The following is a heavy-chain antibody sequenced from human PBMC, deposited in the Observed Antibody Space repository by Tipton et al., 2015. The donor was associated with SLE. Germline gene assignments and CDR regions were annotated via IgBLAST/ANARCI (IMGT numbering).Heavy chain of an antibody. CDR1: GGSFSGYY. Sequence: TLSLTCAVYGGSFSGYYWSWIRQPPGKGLEWIGEINHSGSTNYNPSLKSRITISVDTSKKQFSLKVSSVTAADTAIYYCARGESPGGTFDYWGQRTLVTVSS. D-gene: IGHD1-26*01. CDR3: ARGESPGGTFDY. J-gene: IGHJ4*02. V-gene: IGHV4-34*01. CDR2: INHSGST.